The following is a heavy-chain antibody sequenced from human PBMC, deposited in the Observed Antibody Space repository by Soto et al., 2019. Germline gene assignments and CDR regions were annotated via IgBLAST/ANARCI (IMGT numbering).Heavy chain of an antibody. CDR3: AKDVDIAVAGIDY. J-gene: IGHJ4*02. CDR1: GFTFSSYG. D-gene: IGHD6-19*01. CDR2: ISYDGSNK. V-gene: IGHV3-30*18. Sequence: GGSLRPSCAASGFTFSSYGMHWVRQAPGKGLEWVAVISYDGSNKYYADSVKGRFTISRDNSKNTLYLQMNSLGAEDTAVYYCAKDVDIAVAGIDYWGQGTLVTVSS.